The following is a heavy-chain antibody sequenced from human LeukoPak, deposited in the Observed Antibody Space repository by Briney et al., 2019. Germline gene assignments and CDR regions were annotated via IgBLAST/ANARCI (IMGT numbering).Heavy chain of an antibody. CDR1: GFTFSSYW. D-gene: IGHD5/OR15-5a*01. V-gene: IGHV3-7*01. Sequence: GGSLRLSCAASGFTFSSYWMSWVRQAPGKGLEWVANIKQDGSEKYYVDSVKGRFTISRDNAKNSLYPQMNSLRAEDTAVYYCIRGGIQVSGIDAFDIWGQGTVVTVSS. J-gene: IGHJ3*02. CDR3: IRGGIQVSGIDAFDI. CDR2: IKQDGSEK.